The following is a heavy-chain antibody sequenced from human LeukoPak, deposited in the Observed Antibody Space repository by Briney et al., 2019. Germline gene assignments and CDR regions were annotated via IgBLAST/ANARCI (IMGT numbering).Heavy chain of an antibody. CDR2: ISGSGGST. CDR1: GFTFSSYA. CDR3: AKDTRGRITIFGVVSDAFDI. Sequence: GGSLRLSCAASGFTFSSYAMSWVRQAPGKGLEWVSGISGSGGSTYYADSVKGRFTISRDNSKNTLYLQMNSLRAEDTAVYYCAKDTRGRITIFGVVSDAFDIWGQGTMVTVSS. D-gene: IGHD3-3*01. J-gene: IGHJ3*02. V-gene: IGHV3-23*01.